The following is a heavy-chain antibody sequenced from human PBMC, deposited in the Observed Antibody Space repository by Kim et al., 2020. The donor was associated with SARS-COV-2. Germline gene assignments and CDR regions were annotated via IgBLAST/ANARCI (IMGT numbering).Heavy chain of an antibody. CDR1: GYTFTSYA. J-gene: IGHJ6*02. D-gene: IGHD4-17*01. CDR2: INAGNGNT. V-gene: IGHV1-3*01. Sequence: ASVKVSCKASGYTFTSYAMHWVRQAPGQRLEWMGWINAGNGNTKYSQKFQGRVTITRDTSASTAYMELSSLRSEDTAVYYCARSHYGGTLYYYYGMDVWGQGTTVTVSS. CDR3: ARSHYGGTLYYYYGMDV.